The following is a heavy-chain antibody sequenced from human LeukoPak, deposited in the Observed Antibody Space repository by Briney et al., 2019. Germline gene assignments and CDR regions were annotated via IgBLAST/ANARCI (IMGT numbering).Heavy chain of an antibody. Sequence: GGSLRLSCAASGFSFSRYGMHWVRQAPGKGLEWVAVISYDGSNKYYADSVKGRFTISRDNSKNTLYLQMNRLRAEDTAVYYCAKGPLLGELFSFDYWGQGTLVTVSS. D-gene: IGHD3-16*01. CDR1: GFSFSRYG. J-gene: IGHJ4*02. V-gene: IGHV3-30*18. CDR2: ISYDGSNK. CDR3: AKGPLLGELFSFDY.